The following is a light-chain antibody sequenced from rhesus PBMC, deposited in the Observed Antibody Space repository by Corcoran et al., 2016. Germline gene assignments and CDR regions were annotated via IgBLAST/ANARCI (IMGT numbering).Light chain of an antibody. CDR3: PMYSNSPWT. Sequence: QVILTQSPATLSLSPGERATLSCRASQSVGSDLVWYQQKSGQAPRLLIYGASTRATGIPDWFSGSGSGTEFIFTISSLEPEDFAVYYCPMYSNSPWTFGQGTKVEIK. CDR2: GAS. V-gene: IGKV3-53*01. J-gene: IGKJ1*01. CDR1: QSVGSD.